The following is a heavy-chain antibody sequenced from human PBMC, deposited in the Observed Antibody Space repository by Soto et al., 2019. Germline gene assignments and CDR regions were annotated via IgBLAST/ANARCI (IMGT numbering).Heavy chain of an antibody. J-gene: IGHJ6*02. D-gene: IGHD2-2*01. V-gene: IGHV4-34*01. CDR3: ARGRGRVVPAALNNYYYYYGMDV. CDR1: GGSVSCYY. CDR2: INHSGST. Sequence: SETLSLTCAVYGGSVSCYYWSWIRQPPGKGPEWIGEINHSGSTNYNPSLKSRVTISVDTSKNQFPLKLSSVTAADTAVYYCARGRGRVVPAALNNYYYYYGMDVWGQGTTVTVSS.